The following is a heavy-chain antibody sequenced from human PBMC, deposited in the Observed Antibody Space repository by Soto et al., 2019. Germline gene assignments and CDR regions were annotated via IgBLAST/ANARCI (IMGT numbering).Heavy chain of an antibody. CDR2: MNPNSGNT. V-gene: IGHV1-8*01. D-gene: IGHD3-22*01. J-gene: IGHJ5*02. CDR1: GYTFSSYD. Sequence: ASVKVSCKASGYTFSSYDINWVRQATGQGLEWMGWMNPNSGNTGYAQKFQGRVTMTRNTSISTAYMELSSLRSEDTAVYYCARTLGGYYYDSSGYYFAPWFDPWGQGTLVTVSS. CDR3: ARTLGGYYYDSSGYYFAPWFDP.